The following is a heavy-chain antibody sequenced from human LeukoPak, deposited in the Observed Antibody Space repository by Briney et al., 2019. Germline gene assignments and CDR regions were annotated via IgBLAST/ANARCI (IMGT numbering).Heavy chain of an antibody. V-gene: IGHV1-18*01. CDR2: ISAYNGNT. CDR3: ARARGRWLPTQDAFDI. D-gene: IGHD6-19*01. Sequence: ASVNVSCKASGSTFSSYAISWVRQAPGQGLEWMGWISAYNGNTNYAQKFQGRVTMTTDTSTSTAYMELRSLRSDDTAVYYCARARGRWLPTQDAFDIWGQGTMVTVSS. CDR1: GSTFSSYA. J-gene: IGHJ3*02.